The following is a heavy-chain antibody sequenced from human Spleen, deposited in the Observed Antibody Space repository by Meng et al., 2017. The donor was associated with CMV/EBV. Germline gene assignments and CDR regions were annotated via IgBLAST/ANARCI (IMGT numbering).Heavy chain of an antibody. CDR3: VSGGDYQYVGGWYPYFDY. V-gene: IGHV4-38-2*02. Sequence: SETLSLTCIVSGYAISDGYYWGWARQSPGKGLEWLGSFYRTGDTYYNPSLQSRIAITVDAPKIRFSLRLAAVTSTDTALYFCVSGGDYQYVGGWYPYFDYWGQGRLVTVSS. J-gene: IGHJ4*02. CDR2: FYRTGDT. D-gene: IGHD6-19*01. CDR1: GYAISDGYY.